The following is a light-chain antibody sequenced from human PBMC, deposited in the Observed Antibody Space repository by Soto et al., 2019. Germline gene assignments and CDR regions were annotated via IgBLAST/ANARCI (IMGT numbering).Light chain of an antibody. CDR1: QGISSY. V-gene: IGKV1-8*01. J-gene: IGKJ1*01. CDR2: AGS. CDR3: QQYYSYPRT. Sequence: AIRMTQSPSSFSASTGDRVTITCRASQGISSYLAWYQQKPGQAPKLLIYAGSTYQSGGPSRVSGSGSGKDFTLTIRCLQSEDFATYYCQQYYSYPRTFGQGTKVEIK.